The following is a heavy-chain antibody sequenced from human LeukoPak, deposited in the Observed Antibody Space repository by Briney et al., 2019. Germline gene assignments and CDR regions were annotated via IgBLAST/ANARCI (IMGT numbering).Heavy chain of an antibody. J-gene: IGHJ4*02. CDR1: GGTFSSYT. D-gene: IGHD1-26*01. Sequence: SVKVSCKASGGTFSSYTISWVRQAPGQGLEWMGRIIPILGIANYAQKFQGRVTITADKSTSTAHMELSSLRSEDTAVYYCARDPAGAAGETLFDYWGQGTLVTVSS. CDR3: ARDPAGAAGETLFDY. V-gene: IGHV1-69*04. CDR2: IIPILGIA.